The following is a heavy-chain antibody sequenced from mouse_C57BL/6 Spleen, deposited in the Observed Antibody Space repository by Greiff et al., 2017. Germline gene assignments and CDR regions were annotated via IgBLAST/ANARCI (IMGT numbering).Heavy chain of an antibody. V-gene: IGHV8-8*01. CDR3: ARIGDGNYDY. J-gene: IGHJ2*01. CDR2: IWWDDDK. Sequence: QVTLKESGPGILQPSQTLSLTCSFSGFSLSTFGMGVGWIRQPSGTGLEWLAHIWWDDDKYYNPALKSRRTSSKATTKNQVFLKIANVDTADTDTYYCARIGDGNYDYWGQGTTLTVAS. D-gene: IGHD2-1*01. CDR1: GFSLSTFGMG.